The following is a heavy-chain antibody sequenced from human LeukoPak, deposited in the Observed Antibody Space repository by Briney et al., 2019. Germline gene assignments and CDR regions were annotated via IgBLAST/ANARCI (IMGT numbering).Heavy chain of an antibody. D-gene: IGHD4-17*01. V-gene: IGHV3-30*04. J-gene: IGHJ4*02. CDR1: GFTFSGSA. Sequence: GGSLRLSCAASGFTFSGSAMHWVRQAPGQGLEGVAAISYDGYNKYYADSVKGRFTISRENSKNTLYLHMSSLRAEDTAVYCCARDTHIHSDYGKFYFDYWAREPWSPSPQ. CDR2: ISYDGYNK. CDR3: ARDTHIHSDYGKFYFDY.